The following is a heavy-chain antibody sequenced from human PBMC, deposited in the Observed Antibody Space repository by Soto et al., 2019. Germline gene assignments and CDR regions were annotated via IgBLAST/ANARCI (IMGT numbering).Heavy chain of an antibody. Sequence: PSETLSLTCTVSGYSISSYYWSWIRQPPGKGLEWIGNIYYSGSTYYNPSLKSRVTISVDTSKNQFSLKLSSVTAADTAVYYCARDGGNWHDFDYWGQGTLVTVSS. CDR1: GYSISSYY. D-gene: IGHD1-20*01. CDR3: ARDGGNWHDFDY. V-gene: IGHV4-59*12. J-gene: IGHJ4*02. CDR2: IYYSGST.